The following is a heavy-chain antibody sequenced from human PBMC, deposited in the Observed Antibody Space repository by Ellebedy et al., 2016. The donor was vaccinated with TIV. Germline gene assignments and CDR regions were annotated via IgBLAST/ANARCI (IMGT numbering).Heavy chain of an antibody. CDR1: GLSFRSYW. D-gene: IGHD4-17*01. V-gene: IGHV3-7*01. J-gene: IGHJ5*02. Sequence: GESLKISCAASGLSFRSYWMSWVRQAPGKGLEWVANIYQDGSDQYYVDSVKGRFTISRDNANKSLFLQMNSLRVEDTAVYYCARRGSYGDYAVQVNSWFDTWGQGTLVTVSS. CDR3: ARRGSYGDYAVQVNSWFDT. CDR2: IYQDGSDQ.